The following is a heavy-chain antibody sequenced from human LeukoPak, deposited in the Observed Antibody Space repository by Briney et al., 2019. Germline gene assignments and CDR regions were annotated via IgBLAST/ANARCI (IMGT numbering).Heavy chain of an antibody. CDR2: IYYSGST. CDR3: ARHGSLDFWSGYYSA. J-gene: IGHJ5*02. D-gene: IGHD3-3*01. Sequence: SETLSLTCTVSGGSISSYYWSLIRQPPGKGLEWIGYIYYSGSTNYNPSLKSRVTISVDTSKNRFSLKLSSVTAADTAVYYCARHGSLDFWSGYYSAWGQGTLVTVSS. CDR1: GGSISSYY. V-gene: IGHV4-59*08.